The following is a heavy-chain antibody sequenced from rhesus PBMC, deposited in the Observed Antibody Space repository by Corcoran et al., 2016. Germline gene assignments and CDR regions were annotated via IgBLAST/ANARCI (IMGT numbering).Heavy chain of an antibody. CDR3: ARRGYSGSWNPFDY. CDR2: IDGNIAGT. J-gene: IGHJ4*01. V-gene: IGHV4S17*01. Sequence: QVQLQESGPGLVKPSETLSLTCAVSGGSISSGYYYWSWIRQPPGKGLEWIWNIDGNIAGTNYNPSLKSRVTISQAPSQNQFSLKLSSVTAADTAVYYCARRGYSGSWNPFDYWGQGVLVTVSS. CDR1: GGSISSGYYY. D-gene: IGHD6-25*01.